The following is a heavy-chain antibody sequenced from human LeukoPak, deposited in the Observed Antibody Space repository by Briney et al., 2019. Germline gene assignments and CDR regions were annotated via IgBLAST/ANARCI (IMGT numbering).Heavy chain of an antibody. J-gene: IGHJ4*02. CDR3: AACIIVPGDPAAPFDY. Sequence: SETLSLTCTVSGGSVSSNSYYWSWIRQPPGKGLEWIGYIYYSGTTAFNPSLKSRVTISVDTSKNHLSLRLNSVTAADTAVYYCAACIIVPGDPAAPFDYWGRGTLVSVSS. D-gene: IGHD3-22*01. CDR2: IYYSGTT. V-gene: IGHV4-61*03. CDR1: GGSVSSNSYY.